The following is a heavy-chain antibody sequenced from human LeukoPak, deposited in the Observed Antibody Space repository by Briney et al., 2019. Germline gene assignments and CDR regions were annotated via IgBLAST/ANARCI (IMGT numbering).Heavy chain of an antibody. CDR3: AREGAYYDFWSGYYHESNWFDP. D-gene: IGHD3-3*01. CDR2: IYYSGST. Sequence: SENLSLTCTVSGGSFSSHYWSWIRQPPGKGLEWIGYIYYSGSTNYNPSLKSRVTISVDTSKNQFSLNLSSVTAADTAVYYCAREGAYYDFWSGYYHESNWFDPWGQGTLVTVSS. J-gene: IGHJ5*02. V-gene: IGHV4-59*11. CDR1: GGSFSSHY.